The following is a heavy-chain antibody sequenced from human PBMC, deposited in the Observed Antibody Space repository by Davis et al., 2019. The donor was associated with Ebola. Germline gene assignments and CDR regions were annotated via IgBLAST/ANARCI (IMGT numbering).Heavy chain of an antibody. CDR3: ARDQEDIVVVPAAIGPYYYYYYMDV. CDR1: GGSISSSNW. D-gene: IGHD2-2*02. CDR2: IYHSGST. J-gene: IGHJ6*03. V-gene: IGHV4-4*02. Sequence: PGGSLRLSCAVSGGSISSSNWWSWVRQPPGKGLEWIGEIYHSGSTNYNPSLKSRVTISVDKSKNQFSLKLSSVTAADTAVYYCARDQEDIVVVPAAIGPYYYYYYMDVWGKGTTVTVSS.